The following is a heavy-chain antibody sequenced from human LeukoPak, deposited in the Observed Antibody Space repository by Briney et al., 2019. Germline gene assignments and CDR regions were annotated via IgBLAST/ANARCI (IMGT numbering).Heavy chain of an antibody. D-gene: IGHD1-1*01. V-gene: IGHV4-59*12. CDR2: IYYSGST. CDR1: GDSISGFH. J-gene: IGHJ4*02. CDR3: ARDATGTTGDYFDY. Sequence: SETLSLTCTVSGDSISGFHWSWIRQPPGKGLEWIGYIYYSGSTNYNPSLKSRVTISVDTSKNQFSLKLSSVTAADTAVYYCARDATGTTGDYFDYWGQGTLVTVSS.